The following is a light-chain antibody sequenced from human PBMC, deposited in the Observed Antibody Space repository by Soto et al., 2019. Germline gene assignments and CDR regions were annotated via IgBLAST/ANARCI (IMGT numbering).Light chain of an antibody. CDR2: KAS. CDR1: QSIDSW. J-gene: IGKJ1*01. Sequence: DIQMTKSPSTLSASVGDRVTITCRASQSIDSWLAWYQHKPGKAPKLLIFKASTLETGVPSRFSGSGSETEFTLTISSLQPDDSATYYCQPYNSYSRTFGQGTKVDIK. V-gene: IGKV1-5*03. CDR3: QPYNSYSRT.